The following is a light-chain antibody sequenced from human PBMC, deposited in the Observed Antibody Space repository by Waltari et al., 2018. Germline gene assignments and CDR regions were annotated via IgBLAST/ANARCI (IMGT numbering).Light chain of an antibody. CDR3: QTGGHGFWV. J-gene: IGLJ3*02. V-gene: IGLV4-69*01. CDR1: SGPSGSP. CDR2: VNSDGSH. Sequence: QLVLTQSPSASASLGASVKLTCSLSSGPSGSPIARHQQQPQKGPRFLMKVNSDGSHRKGDGIPDRFSGSSSGAERYLTISSLQSEDEADYYCQTGGHGFWVFGGGTKLTVL.